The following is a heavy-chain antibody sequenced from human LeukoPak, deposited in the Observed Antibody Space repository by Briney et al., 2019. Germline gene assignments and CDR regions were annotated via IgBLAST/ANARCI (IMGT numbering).Heavy chain of an antibody. V-gene: IGHV4-59*08. J-gene: IGHJ2*01. Sequence: SETLSLTCTVSGGSINSYYWNWIRQPPGKGLEWIGYIYYSGSTNYNPSLKSRVTISVDASRNQFSLKLSSVTAADTAVYYCARQGRWYFDLWGRGTLVTVSS. CDR1: GGSINSYY. CDR2: IYYSGST. CDR3: ARQGRWYFDL.